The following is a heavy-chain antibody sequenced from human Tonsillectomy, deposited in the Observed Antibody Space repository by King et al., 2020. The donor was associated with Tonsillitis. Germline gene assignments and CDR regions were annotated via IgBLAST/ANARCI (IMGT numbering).Heavy chain of an antibody. J-gene: IGHJ4*02. CDR2: IDPSDSYT. V-gene: IGHV5-10-1*03. Sequence: VQLVESGAEVKKPGESLRISCTGSGYSFTSYWISWVRQMPGKGLEWMGRIDPSDSYTNYSPSFQGHVTISADKSISTAYLQWSSLKASDTAMYYCAMHPGELWSHFDYWGQGTLVTVSS. D-gene: IGHD5-18*01. CDR1: GYSFTSYW. CDR3: AMHPGELWSHFDY.